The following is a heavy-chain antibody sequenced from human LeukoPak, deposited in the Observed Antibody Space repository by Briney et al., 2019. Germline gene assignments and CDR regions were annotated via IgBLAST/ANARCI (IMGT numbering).Heavy chain of an antibody. V-gene: IGHV3-30*04. J-gene: IGHJ2*01. CDR1: GFTFSTYA. D-gene: IGHD2-8*01. Sequence: GWSLRLSCAASGFTFSTYAMHWVRHAPGKGLEGLALISYDRSNKYYTDSVNGPFTISRYNCNNTLYLQINILRADYTSVYFCARDRLVYAKANYLDLWGRGKLVTV. CDR3: ARDRLVYAKANYLDL. CDR2: ISYDRSNK.